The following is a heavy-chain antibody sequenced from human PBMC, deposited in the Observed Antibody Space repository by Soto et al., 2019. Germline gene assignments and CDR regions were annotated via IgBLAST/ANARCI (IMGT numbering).Heavy chain of an antibody. D-gene: IGHD1-1*01. CDR3: ARGRYGDY. CDR1: GYAFTTYG. J-gene: IGHJ4*02. V-gene: IGHV1-18*01. Sequence: QVHLVQSGAEVKKPGASVKVSCKGSGYAFTTYGITWVRQAPGQGLEWMGWISAHNGNTNYAQKLQGRVTVTRHTPTSTAYMELRSLRSDDTAVYSCARGRYGDYWGQGARVTVSS. CDR2: ISAHNGNT.